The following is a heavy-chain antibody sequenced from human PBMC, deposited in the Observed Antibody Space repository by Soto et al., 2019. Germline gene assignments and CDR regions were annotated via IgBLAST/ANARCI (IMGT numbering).Heavy chain of an antibody. V-gene: IGHV3-33*01. Sequence: PGGSLRLSCAASGFTFSSYGMHWVRQAPGKGLEWVAVIWYDGSNKYYADSVKGRFTISRDNSKNTLYLQMNSLRAEDTAVYYCASLYCSGGSCYDLDQNYFDYWGQGTLVTVSS. J-gene: IGHJ4*02. D-gene: IGHD2-15*01. CDR1: GFTFSSYG. CDR2: IWYDGSNK. CDR3: ASLYCSGGSCYDLDQNYFDY.